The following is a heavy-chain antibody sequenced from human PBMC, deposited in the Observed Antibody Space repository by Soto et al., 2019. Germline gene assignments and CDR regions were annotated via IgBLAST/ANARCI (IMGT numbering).Heavy chain of an antibody. CDR2: INHSGST. CDR3: ARNYDFWSGYYGNYYYYGMDV. J-gene: IGHJ6*02. Sequence: SETLSLTCAVYGGSFSGYYWSWIRQPPGKGLEWIGEINHSGSTNYNPSLKSRVTISVDTSKNQFSLKLSSVTAADTAVYYCARNYDFWSGYYGNYYYYGMDVWGQGTTVTVSS. D-gene: IGHD3-3*01. V-gene: IGHV4-34*01. CDR1: GGSFSGYY.